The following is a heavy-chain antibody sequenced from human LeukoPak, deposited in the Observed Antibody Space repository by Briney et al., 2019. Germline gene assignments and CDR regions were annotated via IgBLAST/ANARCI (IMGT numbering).Heavy chain of an antibody. D-gene: IGHD4-17*01. V-gene: IGHV4-34*01. J-gene: IGHJ4*02. CDR1: GGSFSGYY. CDR3: ARITVTIGPDY. Sequence: SETLSLTCAVYGGSFSGYYWSWIRQPPGKGLEWIGEINHSGSTNYNPSLKSRVTISVDTSKNQFSLNLSSVTAADTAVYYCARITVTIGPDYWGQGTLVTVSS. CDR2: INHSGST.